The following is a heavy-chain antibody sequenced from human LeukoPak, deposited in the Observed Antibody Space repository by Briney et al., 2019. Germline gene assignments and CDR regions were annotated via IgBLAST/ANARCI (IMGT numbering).Heavy chain of an antibody. J-gene: IGHJ4*02. CDR2: ISTYNDNT. D-gene: IGHD3-22*01. V-gene: IGHV1-18*01. CDR3: ASSRLLFRTGSLDY. Sequence: ASVKVSCKASGYTFTNYGINWVRQAPGHWLEWMGWISTYNDNTNYAQKVQGRVTMTTDASTSTAYMELTSLRSDDTAVYYCASSRLLFRTGSLDYWGQGTLVTVSS. CDR1: GYTFTNYG.